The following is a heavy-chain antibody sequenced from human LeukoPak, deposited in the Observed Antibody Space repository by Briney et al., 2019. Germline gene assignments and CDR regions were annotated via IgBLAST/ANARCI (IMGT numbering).Heavy chain of an antibody. CDR2: INHSGST. Sequence: PSETLSLTCAVYGGSFSGYYWSWIRQPPGKGLEWIGEINHSGSTNYNPSLKSRVTISVDTSKNQFSLKLSSVTAADTAVYYCARGWRHDYWGQGTLVTVSS. CDR1: GGSFSGYY. CDR3: ARGWRHDY. V-gene: IGHV4-34*01. D-gene: IGHD5-12*01. J-gene: IGHJ4*02.